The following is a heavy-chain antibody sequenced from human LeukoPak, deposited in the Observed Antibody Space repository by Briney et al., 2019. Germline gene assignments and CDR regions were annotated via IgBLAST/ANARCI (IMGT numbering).Heavy chain of an antibody. CDR2: IYYSGGT. D-gene: IGHD5-12*01. CDR3: ATERTGYDFIF. CDR1: GGSISSGGHY. Sequence: SQTLSLTCTVSGGSISSGGHYWSWIRQHPGKGLEWIGYIYYSGGTYYNPSLKSRVTISVDTSKNQFSLKLSSVTAADTAVYYCATERTGYDFIFWGQGTLVTVSS. V-gene: IGHV4-31*03. J-gene: IGHJ4*02.